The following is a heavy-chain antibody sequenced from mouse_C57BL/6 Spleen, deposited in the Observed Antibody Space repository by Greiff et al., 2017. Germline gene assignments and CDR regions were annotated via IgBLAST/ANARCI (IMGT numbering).Heavy chain of an antibody. J-gene: IGHJ2*01. CDR3: ARSAGGTCYFDD. D-gene: IGHD5-1*01. V-gene: IGHV1-69*01. CDR2: IDPSDSYT. CDR1: GYTFTSYW. Sequence: VQLQQPGAELVMPGASVKLSCKASGYTFTSYWMHWVKQRPGQGLEWIGEIDPSDSYTNYNQKFKGKSTLTVDKSSSTAYMQLSSLASEDSAVCESARSAGGTCYFDDWGKGTTLTVSS.